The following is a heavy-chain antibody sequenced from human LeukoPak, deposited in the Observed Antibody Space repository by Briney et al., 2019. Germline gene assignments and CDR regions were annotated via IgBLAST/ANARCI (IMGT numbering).Heavy chain of an antibody. CDR1: GFTFSSYA. D-gene: IGHD2-2*01. CDR2: ISYDGSNK. CDR3: ARDLRYCSSTSCYHRPGY. Sequence: PGRSLRLSCAAPGFTFSSYAMHWVRQAPGKGLEWVAVISYDGSNKYYADSVKGRFTISRDNSKNTLYLQMNSLRAEDTAVYYCARDLRYCSSTSCYHRPGYWGQGTLVTVSS. J-gene: IGHJ4*02. V-gene: IGHV3-30-3*01.